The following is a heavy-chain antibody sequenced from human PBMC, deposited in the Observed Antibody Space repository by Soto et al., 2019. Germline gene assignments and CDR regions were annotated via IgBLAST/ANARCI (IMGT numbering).Heavy chain of an antibody. CDR1: GVSVSSDY. CDR3: TRAGSDPGNFYISNYYAMDV. V-gene: IGHV3-53*01. J-gene: IGHJ6*02. CDR2: IYSGGDT. Sequence: PXGSLRLSCAASGVSVSSDYMSWVRQAPGKGLEWVSLIYSGGDTYYADSVKGRFTISRDISSNTIYLHMTSLRADDTAIYYCTRAGSDPGNFYISNYYAMDVWGRGTTVTVSS. D-gene: IGHD3-10*01.